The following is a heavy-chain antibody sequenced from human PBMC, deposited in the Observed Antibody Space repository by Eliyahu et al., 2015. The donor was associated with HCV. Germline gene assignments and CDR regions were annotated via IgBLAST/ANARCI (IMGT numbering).Heavy chain of an antibody. D-gene: IGHD1-1*01. V-gene: IGHV4-59*01. CDR1: GDSINTYY. J-gene: IGHJ6*02. CDR2: IYYSGTTDT. CDR3: ARHNTDYKYGLDV. Sequence: QVQLQESGPGLVKPSETLSLTCTVSGDSINTYYWSWIRQPPGKGLEWIAYIYYSGTTDTDYNPSLKSRVTISADTSKNQFSLKLNSVTAADAAVYYCARHNTDYKYGLDVWGQGTTVTVSS.